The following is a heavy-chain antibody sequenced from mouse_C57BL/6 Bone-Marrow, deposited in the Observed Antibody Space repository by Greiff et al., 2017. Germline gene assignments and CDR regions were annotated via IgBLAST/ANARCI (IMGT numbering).Heavy chain of an antibody. V-gene: IGHV1-85*01. Sequence: QVQLQQPGAELVKPGASVKVSCKASGYTFTSYWMHWVKQRPGQGLEWIGWIYPRDGSTKYNEKFKGKATLTVDTSSSTAYMELHSLTSEDSAVYFGERVEFDGSSGDWYFDVWGTGTTVTVSS. CDR1: GYTFTSYW. CDR3: ERVEFDGSSGDWYFDV. J-gene: IGHJ1*03. CDR2: IYPRDGST. D-gene: IGHD1-1*01.